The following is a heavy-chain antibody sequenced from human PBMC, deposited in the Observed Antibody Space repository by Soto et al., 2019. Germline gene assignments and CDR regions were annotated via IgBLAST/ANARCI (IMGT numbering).Heavy chain of an antibody. CDR1: GYTFTSYG. V-gene: IGHV1-18*01. J-gene: IGHJ4*02. D-gene: IGHD3-22*01. Sequence: ASVKVSCKASGYTFTSYGISWVRQAPGQGLEWMGWISAYNGNTNYAQKLQGRVTMTTDTSTSTAYMELRSLRSDDTAVYYCAIDDRETYDSSGYYYADSDYWGQGTLVTVSS. CDR2: ISAYNGNT. CDR3: AIDDRETYDSSGYYYADSDY.